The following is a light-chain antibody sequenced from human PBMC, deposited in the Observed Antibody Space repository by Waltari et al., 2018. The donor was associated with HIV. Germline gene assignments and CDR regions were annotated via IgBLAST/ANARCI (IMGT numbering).Light chain of an antibody. Sequence: SYDLTQPSSVSVSPGQTSRITCSGGVLAKIYARSFQPKPRQPPVLVIYKDSERPSGIPERFSGSSSGTTVTLTISGAQVEDEADYYCYAATDNMGVFGGGTKLTVL. V-gene: IGLV3-27*01. CDR1: VLAKIY. CDR3: YAATDNMGV. J-gene: IGLJ3*02. CDR2: KDS.